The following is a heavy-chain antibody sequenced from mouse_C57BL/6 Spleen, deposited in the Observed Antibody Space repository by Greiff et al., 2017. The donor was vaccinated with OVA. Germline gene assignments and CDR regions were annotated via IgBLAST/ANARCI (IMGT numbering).Heavy chain of an antibody. V-gene: IGHV1-54*01. CDR3: ARYRDYYGSSYGSYFDV. Sequence: QVQLQQSGAELVRPGTSVKVSCKASGYAFTNYLIEWVKQRPGQGLEWIGVINPGRGGTNYNEKFKGKATLTADKSSSTAYMQLSSLTSEDSAVYFCARYRDYYGSSYGSYFDVWGTGTTVTVSS. CDR2: INPGRGGT. CDR1: GYAFTNYL. J-gene: IGHJ1*03. D-gene: IGHD1-1*01.